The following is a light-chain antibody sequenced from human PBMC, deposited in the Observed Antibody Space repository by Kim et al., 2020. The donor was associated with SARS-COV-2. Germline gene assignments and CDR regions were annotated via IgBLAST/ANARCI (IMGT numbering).Light chain of an antibody. CDR2: DVS. J-gene: IGLJ1*01. CDR1: NSDVGGYNY. V-gene: IGLV2-14*04. CDR3: SSYSSSSTFV. Sequence: GQSITSSCTGTNSDVGGYNYVSWYQQHPDTAPKLMIYDVSKRPSGVSIRFYGSKSDNTASLTISGLQAEDEADYYCSSYSSSSTFVFGTGTKVTVL.